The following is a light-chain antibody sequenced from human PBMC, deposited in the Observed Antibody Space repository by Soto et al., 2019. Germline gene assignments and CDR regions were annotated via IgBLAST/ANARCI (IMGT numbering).Light chain of an antibody. CDR1: QSVSSN. CDR2: GAS. CDR3: QQYNNWPPWT. V-gene: IGKV3-15*01. Sequence: EIVMTPSPATLSVSPGERATLSCRASQSVSSNLARYQQNPGQAPRLLIYGASTRATGIPARSSGSGPGTDFTLTISSLQSEDFADYYCQQYNNWPPWTVGQGTKVEIK. J-gene: IGKJ1*01.